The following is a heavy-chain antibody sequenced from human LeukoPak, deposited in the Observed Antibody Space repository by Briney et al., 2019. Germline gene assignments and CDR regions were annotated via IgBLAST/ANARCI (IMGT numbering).Heavy chain of an antibody. V-gene: IGHV3-23*01. CDR3: ARGGTYGFFDY. Sequence: GGSLRLSCTASGFTFSNFAMSWVRQAPGKGLDWVSAISPTSGTTFYADSVKGRFTVSRDNSKNTVYLQMNSLRDEDTAVYYCARGGTYGFFDYWGQGTLVTVSS. J-gene: IGHJ4*02. CDR1: GFTFSNFA. D-gene: IGHD3-10*01. CDR2: ISPTSGTT.